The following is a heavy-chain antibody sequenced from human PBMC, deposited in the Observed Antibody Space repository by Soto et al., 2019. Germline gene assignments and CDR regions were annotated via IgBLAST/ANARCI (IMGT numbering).Heavy chain of an antibody. CDR1: GFTFSSYD. J-gene: IGHJ4*02. CDR3: ARGSGSSWTTHFDY. Sequence: GGSLRLSCAASGFTFSSYDMHWVRQATGKGLEWVSAIGTAGDTYYPGSVKGRFTISRENAKKSLYLQMNSLRAGETAVYYCARGSGSSWTTHFDYWGQGTLVTVSS. D-gene: IGHD6-13*01. CDR2: IGTAGDT. V-gene: IGHV3-13*01.